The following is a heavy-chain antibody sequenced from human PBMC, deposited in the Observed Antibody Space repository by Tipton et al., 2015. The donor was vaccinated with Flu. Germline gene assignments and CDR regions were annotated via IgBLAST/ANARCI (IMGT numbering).Heavy chain of an antibody. CDR1: GYTFENYW. CDR3: VRRGKDGYLLVGLGV. J-gene: IGHJ6*02. D-gene: IGHD5-24*01. Sequence: VQLVQSGAEVKKPGESLKISCQSSGYTFENYWIGWVRQMPEKGLEWMGVIYPGDSDTRYSPALQGQVTISADKSINTAYLQWSRLQASDTGMYYCVRRGKDGYLLVGLGVWDHGTPVIVSS. V-gene: IGHV5-51*03. CDR2: IYPGDSDT.